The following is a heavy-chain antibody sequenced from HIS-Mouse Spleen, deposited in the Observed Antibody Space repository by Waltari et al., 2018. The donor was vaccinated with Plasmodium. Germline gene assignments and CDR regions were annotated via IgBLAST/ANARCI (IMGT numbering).Heavy chain of an antibody. V-gene: IGHV1-18*01. CDR3: ARGSAGDAFDI. CDR1: GYPFTNFG. J-gene: IGHJ3*02. D-gene: IGHD6-19*01. Sequence: QVQLLQSGAEVKKPGASVKVSCKASGYPFTNFGISWVRPPPGQGLEWMGWISTYNGNTHFAQKLQGRVTMTTDTSTSTAYMELRSLRSDDTAVYYCARGSAGDAFDIWGQGTMVTVSS. CDR2: ISTYNGNT.